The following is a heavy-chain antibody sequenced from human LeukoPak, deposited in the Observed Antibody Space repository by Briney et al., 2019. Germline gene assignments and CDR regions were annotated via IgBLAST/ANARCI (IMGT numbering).Heavy chain of an antibody. Sequence: ASVKVSCKASGYTFTSYDINWVRQATGQGLEWMGWMNPNSGNTGYAQKFQGRVTMTRNTSISTAYKELSSLRSEDTAVHFCARSPILRGGRGGYYFDLWGQGTLVSVSS. CDR3: ARSPILRGGRGGYYFDL. CDR2: MNPNSGNT. J-gene: IGHJ4*02. D-gene: IGHD2-15*01. CDR1: GYTFTSYD. V-gene: IGHV1-8*01.